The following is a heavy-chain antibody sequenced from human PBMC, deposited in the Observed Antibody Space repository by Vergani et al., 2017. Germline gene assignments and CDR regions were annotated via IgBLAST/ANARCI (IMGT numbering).Heavy chain of an antibody. V-gene: IGHV4-4*07. CDR3: AKGPTSSRGYFDH. CDR2: VFSSGST. D-gene: IGHD5-24*01. Sequence: QVQLQESGPGLVKPSETLSLTCSVSTESISRYYWSWIRQPAGKGLEWIGRVFSSGSTVYNPALKSRVIISLDTSKKQLSLNLTSVTAADTSVYYCAKGPTSSRGYFDHWGQGTLVIASS. J-gene: IGHJ4*03. CDR1: TESISRYY.